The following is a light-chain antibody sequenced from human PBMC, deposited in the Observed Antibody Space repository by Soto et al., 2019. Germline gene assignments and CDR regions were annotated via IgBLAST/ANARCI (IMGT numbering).Light chain of an antibody. J-gene: IGKJ2*01. CDR1: QSVLDSSTNKDS. Sequence: VLTQSPDSLAVSLGERASISCKSSQSVLDSSTNKDSIGWYQQKPGQPPQLVIYWASTRESGISDRFRGSGSGTDYARTISSLQAEDVALYYCQQYDNIPYTFGQGTKLEI. CDR2: WAS. CDR3: QQYDNIPYT. V-gene: IGKV4-1*01.